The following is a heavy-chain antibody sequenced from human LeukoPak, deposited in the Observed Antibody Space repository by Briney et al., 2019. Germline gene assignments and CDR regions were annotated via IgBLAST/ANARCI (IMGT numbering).Heavy chain of an antibody. CDR3: ARMTTGHDY. D-gene: IGHD4-17*01. CDR2: INHSGYT. V-gene: IGHV4-34*01. J-gene: IGHJ4*02. CDR1: GTSFSSYY. Sequence: SETLSLTCAVSGTSFSSYYWSCIRQSPEKGLEWIGEINHSGYTNNNPSLKSRVTMSVDTSNNRFSLRLSSVTAADTGVYFCARMTTGHDYWGQGILVTVSS.